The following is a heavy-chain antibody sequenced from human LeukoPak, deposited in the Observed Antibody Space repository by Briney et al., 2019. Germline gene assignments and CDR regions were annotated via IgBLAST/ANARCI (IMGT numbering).Heavy chain of an antibody. CDR1: GFTFSSYA. CDR3: AKGLEMATIDHLFDY. V-gene: IGHV3-23*01. CDR2: ISGSGGST. J-gene: IGHJ4*02. Sequence: LSGGSLRLSCAASGFTFSSYAMSWVRQAPGKGLEWVSAISGSGGSTYYADSVKGRFTISRDNAKNSLYLQMNSLRAEDMALYYCAKGLEMATIDHLFDYWGQGTLVTVSP. D-gene: IGHD5-24*01.